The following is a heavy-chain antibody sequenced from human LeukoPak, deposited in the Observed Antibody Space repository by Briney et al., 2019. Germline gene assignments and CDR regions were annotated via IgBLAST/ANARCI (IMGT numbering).Heavy chain of an antibody. D-gene: IGHD4-11*01. J-gene: IGHJ3*02. CDR1: GCTFISYY. CDR3: ARDSGTVSDAFDI. V-gene: IGHV1-46*01. CDR2: INPSGGST. Sequence: ASVTVSCTASGCTFISYYIHWVRQAPGQGLEWMGIINPSGGSTRYAQKFQGRVTMTRDTSTGTIYMELSSLRSEDTAVYFCARDSGTVSDAFDIWGQGTMVTVSS.